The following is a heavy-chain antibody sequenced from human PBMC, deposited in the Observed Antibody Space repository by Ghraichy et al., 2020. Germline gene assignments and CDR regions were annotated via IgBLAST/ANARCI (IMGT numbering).Heavy chain of an antibody. CDR2: VSESGNT. CDR1: GDSVNIGFYY. V-gene: IGHV4-61*01. Sequence: SETLSLTCTLSGDSVNIGFYYWTWIRQPPGKGLEWIGYVSESGNTNYNPSLESRVTISVDPSKNQFSLRLTSVTAADTAFYYCAREPRYGAGSIDYWGQGTLVTVSS. J-gene: IGHJ4*02. CDR3: AREPRYGAGSIDY. D-gene: IGHD3-10*01.